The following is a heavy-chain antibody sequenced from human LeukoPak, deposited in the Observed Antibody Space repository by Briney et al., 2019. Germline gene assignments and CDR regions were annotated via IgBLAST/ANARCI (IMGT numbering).Heavy chain of an antibody. Sequence: SETLSLTCTVSGGSISSSSYYWGWIRQPPGKGLEWIGSIYYSGSTYYNPSLKSRVTISVDTSKNQFSLKLSSVTAADTAVYYCARNRDYYGSGSYDAFDIWGQGTMVTVSS. D-gene: IGHD3-10*01. CDR2: IYYSGST. V-gene: IGHV4-39*07. J-gene: IGHJ3*02. CDR3: ARNRDYYGSGSYDAFDI. CDR1: GGSISSSSYY.